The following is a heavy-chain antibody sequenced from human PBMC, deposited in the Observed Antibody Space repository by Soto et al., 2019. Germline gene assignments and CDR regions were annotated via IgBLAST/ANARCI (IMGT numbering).Heavy chain of an antibody. CDR2: IYSGGST. Sequence: EVQLVESGGGLVQPGGSLRLSCAASGFTVSTKYISWVRQAPGKALEWVSVIYSGGSTFYADSVRGRFTISRDNSKNTVNLQMNSLRAEDTAVYYCARDPWAADYCGQGNLVTVAS. D-gene: IGHD3-16*01. V-gene: IGHV3-66*01. CDR1: GFTVSTKY. J-gene: IGHJ4*02. CDR3: ARDPWAADY.